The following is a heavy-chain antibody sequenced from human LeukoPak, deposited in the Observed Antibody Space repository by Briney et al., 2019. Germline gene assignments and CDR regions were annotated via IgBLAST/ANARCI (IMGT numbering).Heavy chain of an antibody. V-gene: IGHV3-48*01. CDR2: ISTSGRII. D-gene: IGHD1/OR15-1a*01. J-gene: IGHJ6*02. Sequence: GRSLRLSCAASGFTFSSYAMNWVRQAPGKGLEWVSHISTSGRIIYYADSLKGRITISRDNAKNSVYLQMNSLRAEDTAVYYCARVNKPADYDYYGLDVWGQGTTVTVSS. CDR3: ARVNKPADYDYYGLDV. CDR1: GFTFSSYA.